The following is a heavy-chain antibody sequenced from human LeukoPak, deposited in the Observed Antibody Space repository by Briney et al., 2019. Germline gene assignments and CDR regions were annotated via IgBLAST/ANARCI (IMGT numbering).Heavy chain of an antibody. CDR1: GFTFSSYE. J-gene: IGHJ4*02. D-gene: IGHD3-10*01. V-gene: IGHV3-48*03. CDR3: ARDRGSGSYYTLDY. Sequence: PGGSLRLSCAASGFTFSSYEMNWVRQAPGKGLGWVSYISSGGSTIYYADSVKGRFTISRDNAKNSLYLQMNSLRAEDTAVYYCARDRGSGSYYTLDYWGQGTLVTVSS. CDR2: ISSGGSTI.